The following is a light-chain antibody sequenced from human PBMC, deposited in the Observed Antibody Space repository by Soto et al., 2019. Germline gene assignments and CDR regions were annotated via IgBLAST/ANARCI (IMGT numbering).Light chain of an antibody. J-gene: IGLJ1*01. V-gene: IGLV2-11*01. Sequence: QSALTQPRSVSGSPGQSVTISRTGTSSVVGDYNSVSWYQQHPGKAPKLMIYDVSKRPSGVPDRFSGSKSGNTASLTISGLQAEDEADYYCCSYAGTYTYVFGTGTKVTVL. CDR3: CSYAGTYTYV. CDR1: SSVVGDYNS. CDR2: DVS.